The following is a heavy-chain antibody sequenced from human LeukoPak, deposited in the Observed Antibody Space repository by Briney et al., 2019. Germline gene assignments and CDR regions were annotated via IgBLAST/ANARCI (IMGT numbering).Heavy chain of an antibody. CDR1: GYSISDGYY. CDR3: ARDQYTAEYFRY. Sequence: SETLSLTCNVSGYSISDGYYWAWIRQPPGKGLEWIGSIYHFGSTYYNPSLQSRVTLSVDTSKNQFSLKLSSVTAADTAVYYCARDQYTAEYFRYWGQGTLITVSS. V-gene: IGHV4-38-2*02. D-gene: IGHD5-18*01. J-gene: IGHJ1*01. CDR2: IYHFGST.